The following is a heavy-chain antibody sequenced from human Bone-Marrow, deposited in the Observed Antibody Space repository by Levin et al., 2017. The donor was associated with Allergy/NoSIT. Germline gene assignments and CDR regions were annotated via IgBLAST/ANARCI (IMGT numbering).Heavy chain of an antibody. CDR2: IRSKAYGETT. CDR3: ARDVATWFY. V-gene: IGHV3-49*03. D-gene: IGHD2-15*01. CDR1: GITFGDYA. J-gene: IGHJ4*02. Sequence: GGSLRLSCTISGITFGDYAVSWFRQAPGKGLEWLAFIRSKAYGETTEYAASVEGRFTISRDDSRSVAYLQLNNLTPQDTGVYYCARDVATWFYWGQGTLVTVSS.